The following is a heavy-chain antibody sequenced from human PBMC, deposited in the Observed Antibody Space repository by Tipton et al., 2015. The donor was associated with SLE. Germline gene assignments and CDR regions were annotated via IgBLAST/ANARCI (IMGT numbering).Heavy chain of an antibody. CDR1: GFTFSSYA. J-gene: IGHJ6*03. Sequence: SLRLSCAASGFTFSSYAMHWVRQAPGKGLEWVAVISYDGSNKYYADSVKGRFTISRDNSKNTLYLQMNSLRAEDTAVYYCARDLVYGPDYYYYMDVWGKGTTVTVSS. V-gene: IGHV3-30-3*01. CDR2: ISYDGSNK. D-gene: IGHD1-14*01. CDR3: ARDLVYGPDYYYYMDV.